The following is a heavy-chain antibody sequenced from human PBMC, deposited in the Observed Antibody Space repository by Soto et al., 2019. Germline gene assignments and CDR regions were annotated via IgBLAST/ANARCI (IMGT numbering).Heavy chain of an antibody. V-gene: IGHV4-34*01. CDR3: GRGASGYYDSSGYYSPYYFDY. Sequence: SETLALTCAVYGGSFSGYYWSWIRQPPGKGLEWIGEINHSGSTNYNPSLKSRVTISVDTSKNQFSLKLSSVTAADTAVYYCGRGASGYYDSSGYYSPYYFDYWGQGTLVTGSS. CDR1: GGSFSGYY. CDR2: INHSGST. J-gene: IGHJ4*02. D-gene: IGHD3-22*01.